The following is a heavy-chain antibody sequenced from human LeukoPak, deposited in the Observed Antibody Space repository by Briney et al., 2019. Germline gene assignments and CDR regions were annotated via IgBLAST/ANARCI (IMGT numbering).Heavy chain of an antibody. V-gene: IGHV3-23*01. CDR3: ANNWNMHY. J-gene: IGHJ4*02. Sequence: SGGSLRLSCVASGFTFSSYAMSWVRQAPGNGLEWVSSISYSGDSTYYADSVKGRFTISRDNSENTVYLQMNSLSADDTAVYYCANNWNMHYWGQGTLVTVSS. CDR2: ISYSGDST. CDR1: GFTFSSYA. D-gene: IGHD1-1*01.